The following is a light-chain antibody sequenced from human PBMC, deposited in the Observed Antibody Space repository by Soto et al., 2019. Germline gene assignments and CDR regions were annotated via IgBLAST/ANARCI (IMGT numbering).Light chain of an antibody. CDR3: QQLKSYPIT. V-gene: IGKV1-9*01. J-gene: IGKJ5*01. CDR2: AAS. Sequence: DIQITQSPSSLSSSLGDIVVITFRASQSISNYLNWYQQKPGKAPKLLIFAASSLQSGVPSRFSGSASGTEFTLTISSLQPEDFATYYCQQLKSYPITFGQGTRLEIK. CDR1: QSISNY.